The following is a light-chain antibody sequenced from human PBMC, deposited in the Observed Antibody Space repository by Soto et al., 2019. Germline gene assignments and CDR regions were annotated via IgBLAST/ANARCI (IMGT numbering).Light chain of an antibody. CDR2: DAS. J-gene: IGKJ1*01. CDR1: QRVSSY. Sequence: EILLTQSPATLSWSPGGRATLSCRASQRVSSYLSWYQQKPGQAPRLLIYDASNRATGIPARFSGSGSGTDFTLTISSLEPEDFAVYYCQQRSNWPWTFGQGTKV. CDR3: QQRSNWPWT. V-gene: IGKV3-11*01.